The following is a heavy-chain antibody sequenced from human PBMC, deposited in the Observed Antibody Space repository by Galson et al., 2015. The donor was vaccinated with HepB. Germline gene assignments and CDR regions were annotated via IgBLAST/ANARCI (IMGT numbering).Heavy chain of an antibody. V-gene: IGHV1-2*02. CDR2: INPNSGGT. D-gene: IGHD3/OR15-3a*01. CDR1: GYIFTGYY. J-gene: IGHJ3*02. Sequence: SVKVSCKASGYIFTGYYMHWVRQAPGQGLEWMGWINPNSGGTNYAQKFQGRVTMTRDTSISTAYMELSRLRSDDTAVCYCARGRTGPVPNSAAFDIWGQGTMVTVSS. CDR3: ARGRTGPVPNSAAFDI.